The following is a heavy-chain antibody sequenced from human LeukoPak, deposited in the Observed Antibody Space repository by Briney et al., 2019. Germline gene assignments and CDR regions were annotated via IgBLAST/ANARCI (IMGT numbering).Heavy chain of an antibody. Sequence: ASVKVSCKASGYTFTSYDVNWVRQATGQGLEWMGWMNPNSGNTGYAQKFQGRVTMTRNTSISTAYMELSSLRSEDTAVYYCARPEGYDYVWGSYRSCGMDVWGQGTTVTVSS. J-gene: IGHJ6*02. CDR3: ARPEGYDYVWGSYRSCGMDV. D-gene: IGHD3-16*02. V-gene: IGHV1-8*01. CDR1: GYTFTSYD. CDR2: MNPNSGNT.